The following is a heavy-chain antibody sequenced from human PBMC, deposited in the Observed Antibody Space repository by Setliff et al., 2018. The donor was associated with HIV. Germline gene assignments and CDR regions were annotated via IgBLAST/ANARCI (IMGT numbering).Heavy chain of an antibody. Sequence: GGSLRLSCAASGFTSGFTFTNYWMSWVRQAPGKGLEWVANINQNGREKYYVDSVKGRFTISRDNAKDSLYLQMNSLRGEDTAVYYCARGGRCCGGPYYYYYMDVWGKGTTVTVSS. CDR1: GFTSGFTFTNYW. V-gene: IGHV3-7*01. CDR3: ARGGRCCGGPYYYYYMDV. J-gene: IGHJ6*03. CDR2: INQNGREK.